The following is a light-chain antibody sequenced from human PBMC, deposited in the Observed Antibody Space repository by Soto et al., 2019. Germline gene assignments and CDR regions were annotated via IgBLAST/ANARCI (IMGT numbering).Light chain of an antibody. Sequence: QSVLTQPPSVSGAPGQRVTIACTGSSSNIGADYDVHWYHQLPGTAPKLLIYGNSNRPSGVPDRFSGSKSGTSASLAITGLQAEDEADYYCQSYDSSLRHVVFGGGTKLTVL. CDR3: QSYDSSLRHVV. CDR2: GNS. V-gene: IGLV1-40*01. CDR1: SSNIGADYD. J-gene: IGLJ2*01.